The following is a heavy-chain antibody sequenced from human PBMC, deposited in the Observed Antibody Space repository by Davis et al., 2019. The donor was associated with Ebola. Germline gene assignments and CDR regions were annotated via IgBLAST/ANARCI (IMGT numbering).Heavy chain of an antibody. CDR3: ASSGSIRPT. J-gene: IGHJ5*02. CDR2: ISYDGSNK. V-gene: IGHV3-30*03. Sequence: PGGSLRLSCAASGFTFSSYGMHWVRQAPGKGLEWVAVISYDGSNKYYADSVKGRFTISRDNSKNTLYLQMNSLRAEDTAVYYCASSGSIRPTWGQGTLVTVSS. CDR1: GFTFSSYG. D-gene: IGHD3-10*01.